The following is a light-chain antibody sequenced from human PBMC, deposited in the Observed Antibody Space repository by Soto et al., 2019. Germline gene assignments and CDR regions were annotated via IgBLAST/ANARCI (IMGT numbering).Light chain of an antibody. Sequence: DIQMTQSPSSLSASVGDRVTITCRASQDISDYLAWYQQKPGKVPKLMIHAASALQPGVPSRFSGSGSGTDFTLTISSLQPEDVATYYCQNYNSAPPVTFGQGTRLEIK. CDR3: QNYNSAPPVT. J-gene: IGKJ5*01. CDR1: QDISDY. V-gene: IGKV1-27*01. CDR2: AAS.